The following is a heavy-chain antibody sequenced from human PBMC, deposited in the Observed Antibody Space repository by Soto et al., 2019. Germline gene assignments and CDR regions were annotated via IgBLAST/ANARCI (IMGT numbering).Heavy chain of an antibody. Sequence: ASVKVSCKASGYTFTSYDINWVRQATGQGLEWMGWMNPNSGNTGYAQKFQGRVTMTRNTSISTAYMELSSLRSEDTAVYYCAGGLGYCTNGVCRYYYYYGMDVWGQGTTVTVSS. V-gene: IGHV1-8*01. D-gene: IGHD2-8*01. CDR3: AGGLGYCTNGVCRYYYYYGMDV. CDR1: GYTFTSYD. J-gene: IGHJ6*02. CDR2: MNPNSGNT.